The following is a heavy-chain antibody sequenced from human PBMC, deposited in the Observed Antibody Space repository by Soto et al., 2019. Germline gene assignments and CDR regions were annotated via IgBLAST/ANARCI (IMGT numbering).Heavy chain of an antibody. CDR2: IIPIFGTA. CDR3: ARDTKWGSSSPWNVGYYGMDV. V-gene: IGHV1-69*13. J-gene: IGHJ6*02. CDR1: GGTFSSYA. D-gene: IGHD6-13*01. Sequence: SVKVSCKASGGTFSSYAISWVRQAPGQGLEWMGGIIPIFGTANYAQKFQGRGTITADESTSTAYMELSSLRSEDTAVYYCARDTKWGSSSPWNVGYYGMDVWGQGITVTVSS.